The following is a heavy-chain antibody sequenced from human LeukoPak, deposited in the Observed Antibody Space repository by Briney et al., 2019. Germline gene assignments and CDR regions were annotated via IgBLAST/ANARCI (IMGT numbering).Heavy chain of an antibody. CDR1: GFTFSNYD. J-gene: IGHJ4*02. CDR3: ARGVRYSSAWAFDY. CDR2: ISSSSSYI. D-gene: IGHD6-19*01. V-gene: IGHV3-21*04. Sequence: GGSLRLSCAASGFTFSNYDMTWVRQAPGKGLEWVSSISSSSSYIYYADSVKGRFTISRDNAKNSLYLQMNNLRTEDTAVYYCARGVRYSSAWAFDYWGQGTLVTVSS.